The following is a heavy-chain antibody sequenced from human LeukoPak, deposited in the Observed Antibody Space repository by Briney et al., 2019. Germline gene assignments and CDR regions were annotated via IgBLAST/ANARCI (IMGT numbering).Heavy chain of an antibody. D-gene: IGHD1-26*01. CDR1: GGSFSGYY. CDR3: ARGRAVGATPWFGP. CDR2: INHSGST. J-gene: IGHJ5*02. V-gene: IGHV4-34*01. Sequence: SETLSLTCAVYGGSFSGYYWSWIRQPPGKGLEWIGEINHSGSTNYNPSLKSRVTISVDTSKNQFSLKLSSVTAADTAVYYCARGRAVGATPWFGPWDQGTLVTVSS.